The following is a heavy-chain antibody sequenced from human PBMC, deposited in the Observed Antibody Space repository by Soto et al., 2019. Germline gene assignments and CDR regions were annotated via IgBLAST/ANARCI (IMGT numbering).Heavy chain of an antibody. V-gene: IGHV4-38-2*01. J-gene: IGHJ3*02. CDR3: SRASWGYRRSSIAFDI. CDR2: IYHSGST. Sequence: EKLPDTWAVSGYSISSGYYWGWIRQPPGKGLEWIGSIYHSGSTYYNPSLKSRVTISVDTSKNQISLKLSSVTAADTAVYYCSRASWGYRRSSIAFDICGQWTLVT. CDR1: GYSISSGYY. D-gene: IGHD6-13*01.